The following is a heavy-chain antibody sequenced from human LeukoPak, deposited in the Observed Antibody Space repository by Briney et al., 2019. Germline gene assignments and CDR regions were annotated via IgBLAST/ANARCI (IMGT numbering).Heavy chain of an antibody. J-gene: IGHJ4*02. Sequence: GASVKVSCKASGGTFSSYAISWVRQAPGQGLEWMGWISAYNGNTNYAQKLQGRVTMTTDTSTSTAYMELRSLRSDDTAVYYCARDRRDSGSYYSDYWGQGTLVTVSS. CDR3: ARDRRDSGSYYSDY. CDR1: GGTFSSYA. CDR2: ISAYNGNT. V-gene: IGHV1-18*01. D-gene: IGHD1-26*01.